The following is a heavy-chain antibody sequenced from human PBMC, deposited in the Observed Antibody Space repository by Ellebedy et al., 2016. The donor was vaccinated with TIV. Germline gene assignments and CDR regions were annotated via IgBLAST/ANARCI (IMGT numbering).Heavy chain of an antibody. CDR1: GFTFSSYA. V-gene: IGHV3-15*01. CDR2: IKSKTDGGTT. Sequence: PGGSLRLSCAASGFTFSSYAMSWVRQAPGKGLEWVGRIKSKTDGGTTDYAAPVKGRFTISRDDSKNTLYLQMNSLKTEDTAVYYCTTDPRAVAGTRYYYGMDVWGQGTTVTVSS. J-gene: IGHJ6*02. CDR3: TTDPRAVAGTRYYYGMDV. D-gene: IGHD6-19*01.